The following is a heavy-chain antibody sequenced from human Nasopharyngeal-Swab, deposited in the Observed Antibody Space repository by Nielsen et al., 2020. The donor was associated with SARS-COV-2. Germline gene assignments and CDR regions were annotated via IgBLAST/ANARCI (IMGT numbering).Heavy chain of an antibody. Sequence: LSLTCAASGFTFSSYSMNWVRQAPGKGLEWVSYISSSSSTIYYADSVKGRFTISRDNAKNSLYLQMNSLRAEDTAVYYCARELDPTGMDVWGKGTTVTVSS. D-gene: IGHD1-1*01. CDR2: ISSSSSTI. CDR1: GFTFSSYS. J-gene: IGHJ6*03. V-gene: IGHV3-48*04. CDR3: ARELDPTGMDV.